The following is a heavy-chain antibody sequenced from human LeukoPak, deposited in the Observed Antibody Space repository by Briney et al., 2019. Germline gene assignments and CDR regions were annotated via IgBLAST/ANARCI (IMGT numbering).Heavy chain of an antibody. D-gene: IGHD3-16*02. Sequence: RRTLRLSCAASRFTFTNAWMSWVRQAPGKGLEWVGRIKSKTDGGTTDYAAHVKGRFTISRDDSKNTLYLQMNSLKTGDTDVYYCTTGDDYIWGSYPDYGGQGTLVTVSS. CDR3: TTGDDYIWGSYPDY. CDR2: IKSKTDGGTT. V-gene: IGHV3-15*01. J-gene: IGHJ4*02. CDR1: RFTFTNAW.